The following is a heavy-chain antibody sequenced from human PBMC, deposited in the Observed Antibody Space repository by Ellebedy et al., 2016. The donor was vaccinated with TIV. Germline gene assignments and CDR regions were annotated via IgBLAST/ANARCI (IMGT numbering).Heavy chain of an antibody. D-gene: IGHD4-23*01. CDR2: ISNDGSKD. CDR1: GFTFSRYG. Sequence: GESLKISXAASGFTFSRYGMHWVRQAPGKGLEWVAVISNDGSKDKYIGSVKGRFTISRDNSKSSLYLQMSSLRPEDTAVYYCAKDLDIGFYGGNVDSWGQGTLVTVSS. J-gene: IGHJ5*02. CDR3: AKDLDIGFYGGNVDS. V-gene: IGHV3-30*18.